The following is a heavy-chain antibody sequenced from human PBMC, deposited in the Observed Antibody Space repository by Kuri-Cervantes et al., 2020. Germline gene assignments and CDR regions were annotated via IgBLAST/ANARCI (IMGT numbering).Heavy chain of an antibody. Sequence: GESLKISCAASGFTFSDYYISWIRQAPGKGLEWVSYISTSGNTIYYADSVKGRFTISRDNAKNSLYLQMNSLKTEDTAVYYCTRQDYYDSSGYYSDAFDIWGQGTMVTVSS. D-gene: IGHD3-22*01. V-gene: IGHV3-11*01. CDR1: GFTFSDYY. J-gene: IGHJ3*02. CDR2: ISTSGNTI. CDR3: TRQDYYDSSGYYSDAFDI.